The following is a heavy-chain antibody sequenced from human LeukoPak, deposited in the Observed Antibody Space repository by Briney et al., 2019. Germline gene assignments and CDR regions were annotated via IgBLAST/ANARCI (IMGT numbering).Heavy chain of an antibody. CDR1: GYTFTSYA. CDR2: INAGNGNT. V-gene: IGHV1-3*03. CDR3: ARVSYCSSTSCQYYFDY. Sequence: ASVKVSCKASGYTFTSYAMHWVRQAPGQRLEWMGWINAGNGNTKYSQEFQGRVTITRDTSASTAYMELSSLRSEDMAVYYCARVSYCSSTSCQYYFDYWDQGTLVTVSS. D-gene: IGHD2-2*01. J-gene: IGHJ4*02.